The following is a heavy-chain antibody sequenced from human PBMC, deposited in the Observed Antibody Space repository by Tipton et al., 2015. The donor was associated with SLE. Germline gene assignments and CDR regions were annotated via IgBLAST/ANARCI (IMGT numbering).Heavy chain of an antibody. CDR2: IHYSGST. D-gene: IGHD6-6*01. Sequence: PGLVKPSETLSLTCSVSGGSISSRSHYWGWIRQPPGKGLEWIGSIHYSGSTYDNPSLKSRVTISVDTSKNQLSLILSSVTAADTAMYFCARHWGSIAARRRWLDPWGQGTLVTVSS. V-gene: IGHV4-39*01. CDR3: ARHWGSIAARRRWLDP. J-gene: IGHJ5*02. CDR1: GGSISSRSHY.